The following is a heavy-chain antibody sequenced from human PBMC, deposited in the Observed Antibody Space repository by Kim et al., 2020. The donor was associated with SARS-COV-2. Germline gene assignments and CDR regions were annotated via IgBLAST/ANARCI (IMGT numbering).Heavy chain of an antibody. V-gene: IGHV5-10-1*01. Sequence: SYTNYSPSFQVHVTISADKSISTAYLQWSSLKASDTAMYYCARRGSGLDYWGQGTLVTVSS. CDR2: SYT. J-gene: IGHJ4*02. D-gene: IGHD6-19*01. CDR3: ARRGSGLDY.